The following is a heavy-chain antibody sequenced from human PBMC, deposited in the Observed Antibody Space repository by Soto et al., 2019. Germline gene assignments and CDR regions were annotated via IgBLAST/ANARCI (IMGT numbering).Heavy chain of an antibody. J-gene: IGHJ4*02. CDR2: IYHSGST. V-gene: IGHV4-30-2*01. D-gene: IGHD2-2*01. CDR3: ARMPPHCTSTTCYLDY. Sequence: PSETLSLTCAVSGGSISSGGYFWSWIRQPPGKGLEWIGYIYHSGSTYYNPSLKSRVSISVDRSKNQFSLKLSSVTAADTAVYYCARMPPHCTSTTCYLDYWGQGTLVTVSS. CDR1: GGSISSGGYF.